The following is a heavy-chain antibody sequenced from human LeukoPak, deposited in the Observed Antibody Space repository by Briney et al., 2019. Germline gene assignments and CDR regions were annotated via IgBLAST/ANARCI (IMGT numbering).Heavy chain of an antibody. CDR3: GREGSSRTIDY. V-gene: IGHV3-33*08. D-gene: IGHD1/OR15-1a*01. CDR1: GFTFSSYG. J-gene: IGHJ4*02. Sequence: PGGSLRPSCAASGFTFSSYGMHWVRQAPGKGLEWVAVIWYDGSNRYYADSVKGRFTFSRDSSKNTVYLQMDSLRADDTAVYYCGREGSSRTIDYWGQGTLVTVSS. CDR2: IWYDGSNR.